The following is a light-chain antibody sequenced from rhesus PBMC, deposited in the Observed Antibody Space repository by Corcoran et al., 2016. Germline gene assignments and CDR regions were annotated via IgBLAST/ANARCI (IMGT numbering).Light chain of an antibody. CDR1: SSDIGGYKN. Sequence: QSAPTQPPSVSGSPGQSDTISCTGTSSDIGGYKNVSLYQQYPGKAPKLMIYGFIKRPSGFSDRFSGSKSGNTASLTISWLQAEDEAAYYCCSYTTSRRYIFGAGTRLTVL. J-gene: IGLJ1*01. V-gene: IGLV2S7*01. CDR2: GFI. CDR3: CSYTTSRRYI.